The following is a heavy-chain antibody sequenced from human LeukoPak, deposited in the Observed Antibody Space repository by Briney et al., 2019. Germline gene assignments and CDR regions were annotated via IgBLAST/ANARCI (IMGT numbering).Heavy chain of an antibody. CDR2: ISYDGTKK. Sequence: PGGSLRLSCAASGFIFNSHDMHWVRQAPGKGLEWVATISYDGTKKYYSDSAEGRITVARDNSKDTMYLQMDSLRAEDTAVYYCAKDGSLRYSSGCYEYWGQGTRVTVSS. CDR1: GFIFNSHD. D-gene: IGHD6-19*01. J-gene: IGHJ4*02. V-gene: IGHV3-30*18. CDR3: AKDGSLRYSSGCYEY.